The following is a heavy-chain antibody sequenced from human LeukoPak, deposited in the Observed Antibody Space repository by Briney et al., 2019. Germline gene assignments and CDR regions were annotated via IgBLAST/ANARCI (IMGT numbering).Heavy chain of an antibody. CDR1: GGSISTYY. D-gene: IGHD3-22*01. J-gene: IGHJ4*02. V-gene: IGHV4-59*01. Sequence: PSETLSLTCAVSGGSISTYYWSWIRQPPGKGLEWIGYIHYSGSSNYNPSLKSRVTISLDTSKNQFSLKLSSVTAEDTAVYYCARKKGSGYSDEDYWGQGTLVTVSS. CDR3: ARKKGSGYSDEDY. CDR2: IHYSGSS.